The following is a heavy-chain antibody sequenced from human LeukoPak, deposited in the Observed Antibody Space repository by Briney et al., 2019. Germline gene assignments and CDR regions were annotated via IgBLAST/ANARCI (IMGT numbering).Heavy chain of an antibody. CDR2: IYHSGST. CDR1: GGSISSSNW. Sequence: SETLSLTCAVSGGSISSSNWWSWVRQPPGKGLEWIGEIYHSGSTNYNPSLKSRVTISVDKSKNQFSLKLSSVTAADTAVYYCARTPYYDILPDHAFDIWGQGTMVTVSS. J-gene: IGHJ3*02. V-gene: IGHV4-4*02. D-gene: IGHD3-9*01. CDR3: ARTPYYDILPDHAFDI.